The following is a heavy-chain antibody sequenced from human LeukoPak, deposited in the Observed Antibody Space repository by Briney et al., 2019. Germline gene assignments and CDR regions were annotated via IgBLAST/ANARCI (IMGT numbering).Heavy chain of an antibody. D-gene: IGHD3-10*01. Sequence: PGGSLRLSCAASGFTFSSYGMHWVRQAPGKGLEWVANIRQDESERYTVDSVKGRFTISRDNAKNSVYLHMNSLRAEDTALYYCARLSAYYYGSFFYYYMDVWGKGTTVTVSS. V-gene: IGHV3-7*01. CDR2: IRQDESER. CDR1: GFTFSSYG. CDR3: ARLSAYYYGSFFYYYMDV. J-gene: IGHJ6*03.